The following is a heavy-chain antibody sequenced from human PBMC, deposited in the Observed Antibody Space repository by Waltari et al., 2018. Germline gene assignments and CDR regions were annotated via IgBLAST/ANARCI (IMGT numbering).Heavy chain of an antibody. J-gene: IGHJ5*02. V-gene: IGHV4-39*01. CDR3: ARHDLYKSRKFDP. CDR1: GASHRSTSSY. D-gene: IGHD1-20*01. CDR2: IYYSGST. Sequence: QLQLQESGPGLVKPSATLSLTCTVSGASHRSTSSYWGWLRQPPGKGLDWIGSIYYSGSTYYNPSLKSRVTISVDTSKNQFSLTLSSVTAADTAVYYCARHDLYKSRKFDPWGQGTLVTVSS.